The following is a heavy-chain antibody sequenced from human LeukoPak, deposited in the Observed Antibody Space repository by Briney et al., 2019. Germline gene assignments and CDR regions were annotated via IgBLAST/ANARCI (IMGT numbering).Heavy chain of an antibody. CDR3: AREAADYYGSGSYFDY. Sequence: PGGSLRLSCAASGFTFNNFAMHWFRQAPGKGLEWVAFVQSDGSSEYYADSVKGRFTISRDNSKHTVFLHMNSLRAEDTAVYYCAREAADYYGSGSYFDYWGQGTLVTVSS. CDR2: VQSDGSSE. J-gene: IGHJ4*02. V-gene: IGHV3-30*02. D-gene: IGHD3-10*01. CDR1: GFTFNNFA.